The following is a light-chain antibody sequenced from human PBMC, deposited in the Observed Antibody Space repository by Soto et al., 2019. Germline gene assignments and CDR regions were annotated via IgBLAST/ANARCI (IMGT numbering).Light chain of an antibody. CDR3: QQYGVSPWT. J-gene: IGKJ1*01. CDR2: GAS. V-gene: IGKV3-20*01. CDR1: QGLSSGY. Sequence: EIVLTQSPGTLSLSPGERATLSCRASQGLSSGYLGWYQQKPGQAPRLLIYGASSRATGIPDRFSGSASGTDFTLTISRLEPEDFAMYYCQQYGVSPWTFGQGTKVDIK.